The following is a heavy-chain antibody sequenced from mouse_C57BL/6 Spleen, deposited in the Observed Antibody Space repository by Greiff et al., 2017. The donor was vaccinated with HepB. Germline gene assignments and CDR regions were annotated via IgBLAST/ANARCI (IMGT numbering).Heavy chain of an antibody. D-gene: IGHD2-5*01. V-gene: IGHV2-2*01. CDR2: IWSGGST. CDR1: GFSLTSYG. J-gene: IGHJ4*01. CDR3: ARIGGVRRVYYYAMDY. Sequence: VQRVESGPGLVQPSQSLSITCTVSGFSLTSYGVHWVRQSPGKGLEWLGVIWSGGSTDYNAAFISRLSISKDNSKSQVFFKMNSLQADDTAIYYCARIGGVRRVYYYAMDYWGQGTSVTVSS.